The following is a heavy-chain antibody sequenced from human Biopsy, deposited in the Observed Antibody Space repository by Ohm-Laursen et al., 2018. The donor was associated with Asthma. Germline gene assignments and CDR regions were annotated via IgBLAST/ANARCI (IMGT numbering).Heavy chain of an antibody. V-gene: IGHV2-5*02. CDR3: VHTVSSRYDY. CDR2: IYWDDDK. CDR1: GFSLTQSGVG. J-gene: IGHJ4*01. Sequence: TQTLTLTCSFSGFSLTQSGVGVGWIRQAPGKALEWLAVIYWDDDKRYSPSLRGRLTITTDTSKRQVLLALTNVDPVDTATYFCVHTVSSRYDYWGQGTRVSVSS. D-gene: IGHD6-6*01.